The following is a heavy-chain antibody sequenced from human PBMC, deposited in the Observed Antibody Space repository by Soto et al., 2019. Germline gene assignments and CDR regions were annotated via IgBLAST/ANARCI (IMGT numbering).Heavy chain of an antibody. V-gene: IGHV4-39*01. J-gene: IGHJ6*03. CDR2: IYYSGST. CDR1: GGSISSSSYY. CDR3: ARHYLYCSATSCPGVAYMDV. Sequence: SETLSLTCTVSGGSISSSSYYWGWIRQPPGKGLEWIGSIYYSGSTYYNPSLKSRVTISVDTSKNQFSLKLSSVTAADTAVYYCARHYLYCSATSCPGVAYMDVWDKRTTVTVSS. D-gene: IGHD2-15*01.